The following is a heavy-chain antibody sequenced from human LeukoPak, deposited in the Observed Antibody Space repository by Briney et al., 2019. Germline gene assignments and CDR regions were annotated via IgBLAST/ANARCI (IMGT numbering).Heavy chain of an antibody. Sequence: SETLSLTCTVSGGSISNYYWSWIRQPPGKGLEWIGYIYYSGTTNYNTSLKSRVTISVDTSKNQFSLKLRSVTAADTAVYYCARGVDSSGYLYWGQGTLVTVSS. CDR1: GGSISNYY. CDR2: IYYSGTT. V-gene: IGHV4-59*12. D-gene: IGHD3-22*01. CDR3: ARGVDSSGYLY. J-gene: IGHJ4*02.